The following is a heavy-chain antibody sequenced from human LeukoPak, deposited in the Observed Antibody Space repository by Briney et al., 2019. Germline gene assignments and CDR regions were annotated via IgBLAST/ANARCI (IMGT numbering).Heavy chain of an antibody. CDR1: GGSFSGYY. CDR3: ARDPGTPFDY. J-gene: IGHJ4*02. CDR2: INHSGST. V-gene: IGHV4-34*01. Sequence: RASETLSLTCAVYGGSFSGYYWSWIRQPPGKGLEWIGEINHSGSTNYNPSLKSRVTISVDTSKNQFSLKLSSVTAADTAVYYCARDPGTPFDYWGQGTLVTVSS.